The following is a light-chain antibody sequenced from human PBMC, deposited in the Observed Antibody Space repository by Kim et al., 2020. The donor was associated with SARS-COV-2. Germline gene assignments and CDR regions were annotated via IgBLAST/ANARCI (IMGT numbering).Light chain of an antibody. J-gene: IGKJ1*01. V-gene: IGKV1-27*01. CDR2: AAS. CDR3: QKYNSAPQT. CDR1: QDIRNY. Sequence: ASVGDRVTITCRASQDIRNYLAWYQQKPGKVPKLLIYAASTLQSGVPSRFSGSGSGTDFTLTISSLQPEDVATYYCQKYNSAPQTFGQGTKVDIK.